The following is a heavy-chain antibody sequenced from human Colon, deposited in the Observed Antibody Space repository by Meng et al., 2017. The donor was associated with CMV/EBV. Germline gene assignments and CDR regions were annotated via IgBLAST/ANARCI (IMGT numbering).Heavy chain of an antibody. CDR3: ATEIPGSIYFNF. V-gene: IGHV1-46*01. J-gene: IGHJ4*02. CDR1: GYTLSGYH. Sequence: QVQLVQSGAEVKKPGASVRVSCKASGYTLSGYHTHWVRQAPGQGLEWMGRVDPGGGAKYTQKFQGRVTMTRDTSTSTVHMELNSLTFADTAVYYCATEIPGSIYFNFWGQGTLVTVSS. D-gene: IGHD2-2*02. CDR2: VDPGGGA.